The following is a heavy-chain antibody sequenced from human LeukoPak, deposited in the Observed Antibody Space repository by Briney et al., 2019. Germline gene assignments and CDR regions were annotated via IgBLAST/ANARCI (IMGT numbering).Heavy chain of an antibody. V-gene: IGHV4-59*08. CDR2: IYYSGST. D-gene: IGHD6-13*01. CDR1: GGSISSYY. J-gene: IGHJ5*02. CDR3: ARHRRIAAAGNWFDP. Sequence: PSETLSLTCTVSGGSISSYYWSWIRQPPGKGLEWFGYIYYSGSTNYNPSLKSRVTISVDTSKNQFSLKLSSVTAADAAVYYCARHRRIAAAGNWFDPWGQGTLVTVSS.